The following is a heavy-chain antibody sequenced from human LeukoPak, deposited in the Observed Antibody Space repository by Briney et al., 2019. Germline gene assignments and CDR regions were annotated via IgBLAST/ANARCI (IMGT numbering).Heavy chain of an antibody. CDR2: ISGSGGST. D-gene: IGHD2-2*01. V-gene: IGHV3-23*01. CDR1: GFTFSSYA. J-gene: IGHJ4*02. CDR3: AKGYCSSTSCYAFDY. Sequence: GGSLRLSCAASGFTFSSYAMSWVRQAPGKGLEWVSAISGSGGSTYYADSVKGRFTIPRDNSKNTLYLQMNSLRAEDTAVYYCAKGYCSSTSCYAFDYWGQGTLVTVSS.